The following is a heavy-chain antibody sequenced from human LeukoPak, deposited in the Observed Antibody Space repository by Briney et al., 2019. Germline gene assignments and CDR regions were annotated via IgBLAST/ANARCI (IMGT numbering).Heavy chain of an antibody. V-gene: IGHV4-34*01. D-gene: IGHD1-26*01. J-gene: IGHJ3*02. CDR1: GGSFSGYY. CDR3: ARVMSIVGATGWYDAFDI. Sequence: SETLSLTCAVYGGSFSGYYWSWIRQPPGKGLEWIGEINHSGSTNYNPSLKSRVTISVDTSKNQFSLKLSSVTAADTAVYYCARVMSIVGATGWYDAFDIWGQGTMVTVSS. CDR2: INHSGST.